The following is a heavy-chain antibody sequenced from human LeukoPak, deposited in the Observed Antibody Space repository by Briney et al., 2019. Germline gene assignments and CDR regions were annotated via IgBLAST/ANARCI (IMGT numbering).Heavy chain of an antibody. V-gene: IGHV6-1*01. CDR2: TYYRSKWYN. CDR1: GDSVSSNSVA. J-gene: IGHJ4*02. CDR3: AGLGIATAPGDY. Sequence: SQTLSLTCAISGDSVSSNSVAWNWIRQSPSRGLEWLGRTYYRSKWYNDYAVSVKGRITINPDTSKNQFFLQLNSVTPEDSAVYYCAGLGIATAPGDYWGQGTLVTVSS. D-gene: IGHD6-13*01.